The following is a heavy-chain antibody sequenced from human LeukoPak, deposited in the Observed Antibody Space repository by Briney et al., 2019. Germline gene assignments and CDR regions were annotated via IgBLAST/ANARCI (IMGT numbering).Heavy chain of an antibody. V-gene: IGHV3-11*01. CDR3: ARDVRGYSYGQRVYYFDY. CDR2: ISSSGSTI. Sequence: PGGSLRLSCAASGVTFSDYYMSWIRQAPGKGLEWVSYISSSGSTIYYADSVKGRFTISRDNAKNSLYLQMNSLRAEDTAVYYCARDVRGYSYGQRVYYFDYWGQGTLVTVSS. D-gene: IGHD5-18*01. CDR1: GVTFSDYY. J-gene: IGHJ4*02.